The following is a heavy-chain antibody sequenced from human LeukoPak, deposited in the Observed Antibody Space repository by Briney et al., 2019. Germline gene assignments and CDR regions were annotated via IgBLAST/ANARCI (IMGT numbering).Heavy chain of an antibody. Sequence: GGALRLSCAASGFTFSGSAMHWVRQASGKGLEWVGRIRSKANSYATAYAASVKGRFTISRDDSKNTAYLQMNSLKTEDTAVYYCHRIVGATTPLDYWGQGTLVTVSS. CDR3: HRIVGATTPLDY. D-gene: IGHD1-26*01. J-gene: IGHJ4*02. CDR2: IRSKANSYAT. CDR1: GFTFSGSA. V-gene: IGHV3-73*01.